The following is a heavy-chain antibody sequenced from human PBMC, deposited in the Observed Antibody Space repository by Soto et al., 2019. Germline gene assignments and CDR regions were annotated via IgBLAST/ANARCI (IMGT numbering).Heavy chain of an antibody. V-gene: IGHV4-39*01. J-gene: IGHJ3*02. CDR3: ARHYRGIIYDSSDRRAFDI. CDR1: GGSISSSSYY. D-gene: IGHD3-22*01. CDR2: IYYSGST. Sequence: SETLSLTCTVSGGSISSSSYYWGWIRQPPGKGLEWIGSIYYSGSTYYNPSLKSRVTISVDTSKNQFSLKLSSVTAADTAVYYCARHYRGIIYDSSDRRAFDIWGQGTMVTVSS.